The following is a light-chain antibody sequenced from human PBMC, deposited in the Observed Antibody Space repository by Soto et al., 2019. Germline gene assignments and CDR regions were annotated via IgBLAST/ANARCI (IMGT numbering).Light chain of an antibody. CDR2: EVS. CDR1: SSDVGGYNY. Sequence: QSALTQPASVSGSPGQSITISCTGTSSDVGGYNYVSWYQQHPGKAPKLMIYEVSNRPSGVSNRFFGSKSGNTASLTISGLQAEDEADYYCSSYTSRSTDVFGTGTKVTVL. V-gene: IGLV2-14*01. J-gene: IGLJ1*01. CDR3: SSYTSRSTDV.